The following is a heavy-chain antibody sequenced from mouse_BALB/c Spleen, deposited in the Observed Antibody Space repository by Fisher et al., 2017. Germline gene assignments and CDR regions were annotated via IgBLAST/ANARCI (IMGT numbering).Heavy chain of an antibody. J-gene: IGHJ4*01. CDR3: ATTANYYAMDY. V-gene: IGHV14-2*02. D-gene: IGHD1-2*01. Sequence: KFKGKATITADTSSSTAYMQLSSLTSEDSAVYYCATTANYYAMDYWGQGTSVTVSS.